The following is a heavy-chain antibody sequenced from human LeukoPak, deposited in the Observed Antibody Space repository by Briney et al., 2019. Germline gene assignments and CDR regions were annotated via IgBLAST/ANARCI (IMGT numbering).Heavy chain of an antibody. Sequence: GESLKISFRGSGYSFTTYWIGWVRQMPGKGLEWMGIIYPGDSDTRYSPSFQGQVTISADKSISTAYLQWSSLKASDTAMYYCARQGRWYREGYVDYWGQGTLVTVSS. J-gene: IGHJ4*02. V-gene: IGHV5-51*01. CDR3: ARQGRWYREGYVDY. D-gene: IGHD4-23*01. CDR1: GYSFTTYW. CDR2: IYPGDSDT.